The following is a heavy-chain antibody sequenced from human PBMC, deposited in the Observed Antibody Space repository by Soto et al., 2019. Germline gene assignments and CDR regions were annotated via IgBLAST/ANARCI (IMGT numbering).Heavy chain of an antibody. CDR3: ARLVDTASPYGHYYEQYYYYYGMDV. V-gene: IGHV4-39*01. D-gene: IGHD5-18*01. J-gene: IGHJ6*02. CDR2: IYYSGST. CDR1: GGSISSSSYY. Sequence: SETLSLTCTVSGGSISSSSYYWGWIRQPPGKGLEWIGSIYYSGSTYYNPSLKSRVTISVDTSKNQFSLKLSSVTAADTAVYYCARLVDTASPYGHYYEQYYYYYGMDVWGQGTTVTVSS.